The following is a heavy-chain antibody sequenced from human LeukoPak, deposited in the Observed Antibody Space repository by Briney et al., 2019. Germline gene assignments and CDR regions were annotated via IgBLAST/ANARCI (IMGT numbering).Heavy chain of an antibody. CDR2: ILSSGST. V-gene: IGHV4-59*01. J-gene: IGHJ3*02. Sequence: SETLSLTCTVSGGSINNYYWSWIRQPPGKGLEWIGYILSSGSTNYNPSVKSRVTISVDTSKNQFSLRLSSVTAADTAVYFCARTNQISETAFDIWGQGTMVIVSS. CDR1: GGSINNYY. CDR3: ARTNQISETAFDI. D-gene: IGHD1-14*01.